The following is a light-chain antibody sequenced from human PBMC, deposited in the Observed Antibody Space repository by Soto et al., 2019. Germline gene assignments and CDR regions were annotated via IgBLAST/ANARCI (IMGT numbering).Light chain of an antibody. Sequence: DIQMTQSPSILSASVGDRVTITCRASQSISSWLAWYQQKPGTAPNLLIYDSSSLESVVPSRYSGSGSGTEFTLTISNLQPDDFATYYCQQYESYSPWTFGQGTKVDI. J-gene: IGKJ1*01. CDR2: DSS. CDR1: QSISSW. V-gene: IGKV1-5*01. CDR3: QQYESYSPWT.